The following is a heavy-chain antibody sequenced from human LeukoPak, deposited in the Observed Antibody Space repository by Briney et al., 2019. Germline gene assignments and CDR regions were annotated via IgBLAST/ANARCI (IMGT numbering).Heavy chain of an antibody. CDR3: ARDSDGVLDY. CDR1: GFTFTTYW. CDR2: IKQDGSEK. V-gene: IGHV3-7*04. J-gene: IGHJ4*02. D-gene: IGHD3-10*01. Sequence: PGGSLRLSCAASGFTFTTYWMAWVRQAPGKGLEWVANIKQDGSEKYYVDSVKGRFAISRDNAENSLYLQMNSLRAEDTAVYYCARDSDGVLDYWGQGTLVTVSS.